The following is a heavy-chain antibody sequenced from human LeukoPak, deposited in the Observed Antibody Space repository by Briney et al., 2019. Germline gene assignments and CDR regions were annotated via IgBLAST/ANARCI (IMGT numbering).Heavy chain of an antibody. CDR3: ARDGLGSCSGGSCYTPRIWFDP. J-gene: IGHJ5*02. Sequence: ASVRVSCKASGYTFTGYYMHWVRQAPGQGLEWMGWINPNSGGTNYAQKFQGRVTMTRDTSISTAYMELSRLRSDGTAVYYCARDGLGSCSGGSCYTPRIWFDPWGQGTLVTVSS. CDR2: INPNSGGT. V-gene: IGHV1-2*02. CDR1: GYTFTGYY. D-gene: IGHD2-15*01.